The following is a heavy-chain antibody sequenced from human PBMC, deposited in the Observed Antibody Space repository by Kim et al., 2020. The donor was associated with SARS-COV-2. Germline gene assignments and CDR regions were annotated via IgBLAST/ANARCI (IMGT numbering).Heavy chain of an antibody. D-gene: IGHD2-21*02. CDR3: AREVYCGGDCDYYYGMDV. V-gene: IGHV3-30*07. J-gene: IGHJ6*02. Sequence: KGRFTISRDNSKNTLYLQMNSLRAEDTAVYYCAREVYCGGDCDYYYGMDVWGQGTTVTVSS.